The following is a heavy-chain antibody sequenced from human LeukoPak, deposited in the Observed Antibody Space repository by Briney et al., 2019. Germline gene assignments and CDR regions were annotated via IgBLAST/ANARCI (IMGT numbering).Heavy chain of an antibody. CDR2: ISYDGSNK. D-gene: IGHD3-22*01. V-gene: IGHV3-30*18. Sequence: GGSLRLSCAASGFTFSSYGMHWVRQAPGKGLEWVAVISYDGSNKYYADSVKGRFTISRDNSKNTLYLQMNSLRAEDTAVYYCAKGDSITMIVVVPSDYWGQGTLVTVSS. CDR3: AKGDSITMIVVVPSDY. CDR1: GFTFSSYG. J-gene: IGHJ4*02.